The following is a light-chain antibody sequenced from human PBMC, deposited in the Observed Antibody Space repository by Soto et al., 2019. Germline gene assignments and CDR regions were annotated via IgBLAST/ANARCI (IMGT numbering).Light chain of an antibody. CDR2: DVS. CDR3: SSYTSGNTVVV. J-gene: IGLJ2*01. V-gene: IGLV2-14*01. CDR1: SSDVGGYNF. Sequence: QSVLTQPASVSGSPGQSITISCTGTSSDVGGYNFVSWYQQHPGKAPKLMIYDVSSRPSGVSNRFSGSKSGNTASLTISGLQAEDEADYSCSSYTSGNTVVVFGGGTKLTVL.